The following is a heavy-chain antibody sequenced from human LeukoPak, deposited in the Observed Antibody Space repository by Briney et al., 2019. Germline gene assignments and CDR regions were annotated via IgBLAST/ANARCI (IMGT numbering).Heavy chain of an antibody. CDR1: GGSISSGGYS. V-gene: IGHV4-30-2*01. CDR2: IYHSGST. Sequence: PSETLSLTCTVSGGSISSGGYSWSWIRQPPGKGLEWIGYIYHSGSTYYNPSLKSRVTISVDRSKNQFSLKLSSVTAADTAVYYCASYFSPGDYYYYGMDVWGQGTTVTVSS. J-gene: IGHJ6*02. D-gene: IGHD2/OR15-2a*01. CDR3: ASYFSPGDYYYYGMDV.